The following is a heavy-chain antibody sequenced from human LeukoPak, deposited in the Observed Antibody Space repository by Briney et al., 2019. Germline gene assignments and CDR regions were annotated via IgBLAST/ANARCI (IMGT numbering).Heavy chain of an antibody. CDR3: ARSDLATITAGPFEY. J-gene: IGHJ4*02. CDR1: GYSFTNYG. CDR2: ISGHQGNT. D-gene: IGHD5-12*01. Sequence: ASVKVSCKASGYSFTNYGITWVRQAPGQGLEWMGWISGHQGNTKYAQNFQGRVTMTIDTSTSTAYMDLRSLRSDDTAIYYCARSDLATITAGPFEYWGQGTLVAVSS. V-gene: IGHV1-18*01.